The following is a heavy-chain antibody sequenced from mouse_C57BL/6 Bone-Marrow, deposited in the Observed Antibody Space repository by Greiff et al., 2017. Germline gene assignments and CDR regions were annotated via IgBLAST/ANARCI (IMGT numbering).Heavy chain of an antibody. Sequence: EVQLVESGGGLVQPGESLKLSCESNEYEFPSHDMSWVRKTPEKRLELVAAINSDGGSTYYPDTMERRFIISRENTKTTLYLQMSSLMSEDTAVYYCARHLGYYGPFAYWGQGTLLTVSA. CDR2: INSDGGST. CDR3: ARHLGYYGPFAY. J-gene: IGHJ3*01. CDR1: EYEFPSHD. D-gene: IGHD1-1*01. V-gene: IGHV5-2*01.